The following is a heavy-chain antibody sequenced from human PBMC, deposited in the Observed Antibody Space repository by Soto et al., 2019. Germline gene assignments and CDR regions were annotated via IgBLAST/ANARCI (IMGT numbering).Heavy chain of an antibody. CDR1: GYTFTSYG. Sequence: ASVKVSCKASGYTFTSYGISWVLQAPGQGLEGMGWISAYNGNTNYAQKLQGRVTMTTDTSTSTAYMELRSLRSDDTAVYYCASVTGGWELPPQSWGQGTLVTVSS. CDR2: ISAYNGNT. D-gene: IGHD1-26*01. J-gene: IGHJ5*02. V-gene: IGHV1-18*04. CDR3: ASVTGGWELPPQS.